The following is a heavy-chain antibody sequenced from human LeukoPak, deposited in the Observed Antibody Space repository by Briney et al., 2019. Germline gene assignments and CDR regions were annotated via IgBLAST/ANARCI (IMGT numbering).Heavy chain of an antibody. V-gene: IGHV4-61*01. D-gene: IGHD4-17*01. CDR2: IYYSGST. CDR3: ARDRVTTGYFDY. CDR1: GGSVSSGSYY. J-gene: IGHJ4*02. Sequence: SETLSLTCTVSGGSVSSGSYYWSWIRQPPGKGLEWIGYIYYSGSTNYNPSLKSRVTISVDTSKNQFSLKLSSVTAADTAVYYCARDRVTTGYFDYRGQGTLVTVSS.